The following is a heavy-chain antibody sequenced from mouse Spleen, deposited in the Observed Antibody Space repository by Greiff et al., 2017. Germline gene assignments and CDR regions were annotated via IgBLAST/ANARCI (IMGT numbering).Heavy chain of an antibody. V-gene: IGHV1-82*01. D-gene: IGHD2-14*01. CDR3: ARLEVPGRFAY. CDR1: GYAFSSSW. Sequence: VQLQQSGPELVKPGASVKISCKASGYAFSSSWMNWVKQRPGKGLEWIGRIYPGDGDTNYNGKFKGKATLTADKSSSTAYMQLSSLTSEDSAVYFCARLEVPGRFAYWGQGTLVTVSA. J-gene: IGHJ3*01. CDR2: IYPGDGDT.